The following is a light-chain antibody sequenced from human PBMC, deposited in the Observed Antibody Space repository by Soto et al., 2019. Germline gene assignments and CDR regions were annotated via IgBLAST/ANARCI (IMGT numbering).Light chain of an antibody. J-gene: IGLJ1*01. CDR2: SVN. V-gene: IGLV2-11*01. CDR1: TSDIGAYDY. CDR3: FSYTSSATSV. Sequence: SALIQPPSMSGSPGQSVTFSCTGTTSDIGAYDYVSCFQHHPGTAPKPMIYSVNSRPSGVPDRFSDSKSANPASMTISGLQPGDGADYFCFSYTSSATSVLGTGTKGTVL.